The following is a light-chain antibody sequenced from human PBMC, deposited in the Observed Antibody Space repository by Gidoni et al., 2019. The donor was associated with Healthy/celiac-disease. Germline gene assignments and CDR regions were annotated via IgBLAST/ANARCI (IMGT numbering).Light chain of an antibody. J-gene: IGKJ4*01. V-gene: IGKV3-11*01. CDR3: LQRSNWPPLT. Sequence: EIVLTQSPATLSLSPGERATLSCRASQSVSSYLAWYQQKPGQAPRLLIYDASNRATGIPARFSGSGSGTDFTLTISSLEPEDFAVYYCLQRSNWPPLTFXGXTKVEIK. CDR1: QSVSSY. CDR2: DAS.